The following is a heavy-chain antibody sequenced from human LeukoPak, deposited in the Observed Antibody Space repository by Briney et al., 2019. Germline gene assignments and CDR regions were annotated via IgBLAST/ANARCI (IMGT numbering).Heavy chain of an antibody. V-gene: IGHV4-59*01. CDR1: GGSISSYY. CDR2: IYYSGST. J-gene: IGHJ5*02. D-gene: IGHD2-2*01. CDR3: ARSQYQLLDFDP. Sequence: PSETLSLTCTVSGGSISSYYWSWIRQPPGKGLEWIGYIYYSGSTNYNPSLKSRATISVDTSKNQFSLKLSSVTAADTAVYYCARSQYQLLDFDPWGQGTLVTVSS.